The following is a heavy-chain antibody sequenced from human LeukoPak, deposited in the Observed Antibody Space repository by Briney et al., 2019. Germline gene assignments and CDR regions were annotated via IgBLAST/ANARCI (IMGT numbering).Heavy chain of an antibody. D-gene: IGHD2-15*01. Sequence: ASVKVSCKASGGTFSSYAISWVRQAPGQGLEWMGRIIPILGIANYAQKFQGRVTITADKSTSTAYMELSSLRSEDTAVYYCARVNTQGVPSPWGQGILVTVSS. J-gene: IGHJ5*02. CDR2: IIPILGIA. CDR1: GGTFSSYA. CDR3: ARVNTQGVPSP. V-gene: IGHV1-69*04.